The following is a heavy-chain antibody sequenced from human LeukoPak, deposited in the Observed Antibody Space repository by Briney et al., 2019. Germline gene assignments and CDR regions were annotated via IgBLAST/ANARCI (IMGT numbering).Heavy chain of an antibody. D-gene: IGHD1-14*01. CDR1: GYAFTSYG. J-gene: IGHJ4*02. V-gene: IGHV1-18*01. Sequence: ASVKVSCKASGYAFTSYGTSWVRQAPGQGLEWMGWISAYNGNTNYAQKLQGRVTMTTDTSTSTAYMELRSLGSDDTAVYYCAKDHTIRSFDYWGQGTLVTVSS. CDR3: AKDHTIRSFDY. CDR2: ISAYNGNT.